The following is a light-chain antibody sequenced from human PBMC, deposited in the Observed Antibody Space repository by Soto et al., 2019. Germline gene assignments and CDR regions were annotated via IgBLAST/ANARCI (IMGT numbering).Light chain of an antibody. V-gene: IGKV3-20*01. J-gene: IGKJ2*01. CDR3: QQYGRSSLMFT. Sequence: EIVLTQSPGTLSLSPGERATLSCRASQSVTSDFLAWYQQKPGQAPRLLIYSASTRAAGVPDRFSGSGSGTDFTLTITRLEPEDFAVYYCQQYGRSSLMFTFGQGTKLGV. CDR1: QSVTSDF. CDR2: SAS.